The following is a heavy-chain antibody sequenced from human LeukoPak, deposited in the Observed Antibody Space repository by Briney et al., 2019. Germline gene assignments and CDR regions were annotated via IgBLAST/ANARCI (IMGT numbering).Heavy chain of an antibody. J-gene: IGHJ5*01. Sequence: GGSLRLSCAASGFTFSSYAMSWVRQAPGKGLEWVSAISGSGGSTYYADSVKGRFTISRDNSKNTLYLQMNSLRAEDTAVYYCAKESPDYDFWSGYPTGYWFDSWGQGTLVTVSS. D-gene: IGHD3-3*01. V-gene: IGHV3-23*01. CDR2: ISGSGGST. CDR3: AKESPDYDFWSGYPTGYWFDS. CDR1: GFTFSSYA.